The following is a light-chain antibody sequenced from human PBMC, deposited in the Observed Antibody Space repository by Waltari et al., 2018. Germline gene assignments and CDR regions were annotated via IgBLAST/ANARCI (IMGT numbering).Light chain of an antibody. Sequence: AIRLTQSPSSIAASTGDRVTITCRASQGIGSYLAWYQQKSGRAPKLLLYASSSLEAEGPSRFGGSGSGTDFTLTIGCLQSEDFASYFWKQYYSDPVTFGQGTRV. CDR2: ASS. CDR1: QGIGSY. CDR3: KQYYSDPVT. J-gene: IGKJ1*01. V-gene: IGKV1-8*01.